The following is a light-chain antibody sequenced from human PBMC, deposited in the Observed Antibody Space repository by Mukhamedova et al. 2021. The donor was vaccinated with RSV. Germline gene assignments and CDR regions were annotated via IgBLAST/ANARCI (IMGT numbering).Light chain of an antibody. J-gene: IGLJ1*01. CDR2: EVS. CDR1: SDIGNYNH. V-gene: IGLV2-18*02. CDR3: SSYTSASTYV. Sequence: SDIGNYNHVSWYQQPPGTAPKLIIYEVSDRPSGVPDRFSGSKSGNTASLTISGLQAEDEADYYCSSYTSASTYVFATGTKVTVL.